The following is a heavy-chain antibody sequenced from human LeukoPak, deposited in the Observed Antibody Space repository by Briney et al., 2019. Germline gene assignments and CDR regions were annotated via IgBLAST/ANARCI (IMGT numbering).Heavy chain of an antibody. CDR1: GFTFSRYE. CDR3: AKDLTYSSSFSDY. D-gene: IGHD6-6*01. V-gene: IGHV3-48*03. J-gene: IGHJ4*02. CDR2: INSSAATI. Sequence: GGSQTLSCAASGFTFSRYEMNWLRRAPGKGLECVSPINSSAATIYYADSVKGRFTISRDNSKNTLYLQMNSLRAEDTAVYYCAKDLTYSSSFSDYWGQGNLVTVSS.